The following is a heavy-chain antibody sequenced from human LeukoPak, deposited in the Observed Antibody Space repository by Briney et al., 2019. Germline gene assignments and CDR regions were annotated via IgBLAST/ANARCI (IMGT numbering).Heavy chain of an antibody. Sequence: PGGSLRLACAASGFTLSSYSMNWVRQAPGEGLEWVSSISSSSSYIYYADSVKGRFTISRDNAKNSLYLQMNSLRAEDTAVYYCAKSRYYDILTGYLHWGQGTLVTVSS. CDR2: ISSSSSYI. J-gene: IGHJ4*02. CDR3: AKSRYYDILTGYLH. V-gene: IGHV3-21*01. D-gene: IGHD3-9*01. CDR1: GFTLSSYS.